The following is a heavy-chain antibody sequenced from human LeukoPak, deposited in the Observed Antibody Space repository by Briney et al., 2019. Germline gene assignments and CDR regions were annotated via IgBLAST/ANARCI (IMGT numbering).Heavy chain of an antibody. D-gene: IGHD6-19*01. CDR2: IYYSGST. V-gene: IGHV4-59*08. CDR3: ARGDIAVAAYMGY. J-gene: IGHJ4*02. CDR1: GGSISSYY. Sequence: SETLSLTCTVSGGSISSYYWSWIRQPPGKGLEWIGYIYYSGSTNYNPSLKSRVTISVDTSKNQFSLKLSSVTAADTAVYYCARGDIAVAAYMGYWGQGTLVTVSS.